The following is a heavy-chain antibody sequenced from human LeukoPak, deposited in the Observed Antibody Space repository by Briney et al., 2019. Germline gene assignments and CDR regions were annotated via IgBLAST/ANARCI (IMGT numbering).Heavy chain of an antibody. CDR2: IYHSGST. CDR3: ARYYGDYRNWFDP. CDR1: GGSISSYY. D-gene: IGHD4-17*01. Sequence: SETLSLTCTVSGGSISSYYWSWIRQPPGKALEWIGYIYHSGSTYYNPSLKSRVTISVGRSKNQFSLKLSSVTAADTAVYYCARYYGDYRNWFDPWGQGTLVTVSS. V-gene: IGHV4-59*12. J-gene: IGHJ5*02.